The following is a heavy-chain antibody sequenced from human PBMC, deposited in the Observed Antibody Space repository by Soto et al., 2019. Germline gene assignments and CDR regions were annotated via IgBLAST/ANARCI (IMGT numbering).Heavy chain of an antibody. V-gene: IGHV4-59*01. CDR1: GVTISTYY. Sequence: SETLSLTCAVSGVTISTYYWSWIRQPPGKGLEWIGYIYYSGSTNYNPSLKSRVTISVDTSKNQFSLRLSSVTAADTAVYYCARDRSGGSYYGDFDYWGQGTLVTVSS. J-gene: IGHJ4*02. CDR2: IYYSGST. CDR3: ARDRSGGSYYGDFDY. D-gene: IGHD1-26*01.